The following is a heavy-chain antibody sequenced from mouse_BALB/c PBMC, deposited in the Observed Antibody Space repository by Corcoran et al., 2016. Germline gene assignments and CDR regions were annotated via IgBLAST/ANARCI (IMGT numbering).Heavy chain of an antibody. CDR2: ISYDGTN. D-gene: IGHD1-2*01. J-gene: IGHJ2*01. CDR3: ATLLRAFDY. V-gene: IGHV3-6*02. CDR1: GYSITSSYY. Sequence: DVQLQESGPGLVKPSQSLSLTCSVTGYSITSSYYWNWIRQFPGNKLEWMGYISYDGTNNYNPSLKNRISITRDTSKNQFFLKLISVTTEDTATYYCATLLRAFDYWGQGTTLTVSS.